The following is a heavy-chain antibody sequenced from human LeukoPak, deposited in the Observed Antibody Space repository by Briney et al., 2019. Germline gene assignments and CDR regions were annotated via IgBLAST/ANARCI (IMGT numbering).Heavy chain of an antibody. J-gene: IGHJ4*02. CDR1: GYTFTGYY. CDR2: INPNSGGT. D-gene: IGHD3-10*01. CDR3: ARYYGSGSYLYYFDY. Sequence: ASVKVSCKASGYTFTGYYMHWVRQAPGQGLEWMGRINPNSGGTNYAQKFQGRVTMTMDTSISTAYMELSRLRSDDTAVYYCARYYGSGSYLYYFDYWGQGTLVTVSS. V-gene: IGHV1-2*06.